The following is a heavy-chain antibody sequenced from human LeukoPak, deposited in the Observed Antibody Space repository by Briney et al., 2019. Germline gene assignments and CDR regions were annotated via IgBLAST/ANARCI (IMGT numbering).Heavy chain of an antibody. CDR3: ARHRYSELAIDY. CDR2: IYSAGNT. D-gene: IGHD2-15*01. CDR1: GFTFSSYA. J-gene: IGHJ4*02. Sequence: GGSLRLSCAASGFTFSSYALSWVRQAPGKGLEWVSVIYSAGNTYYADSVKGRFTISRDNSKNTLYLQMNSLRPEDTALYYCARHRYSELAIDYWGQGTLVTVSS. V-gene: IGHV3-23*03.